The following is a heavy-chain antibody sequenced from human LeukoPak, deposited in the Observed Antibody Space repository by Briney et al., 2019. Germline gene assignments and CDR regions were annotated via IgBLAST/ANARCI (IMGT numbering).Heavy chain of an antibody. D-gene: IGHD5-18*01. CDR1: GFTFSSYS. CDR3: ARGPIIQLWFFDY. J-gene: IGHJ4*02. V-gene: IGHV3-7*01. CDR2: IKQDGSEK. Sequence: GGSLRLSCAASGFTFSSYSMNWVRQAPGKGLEWVANIKQDGSEKYYVDSVKGRFTISRDNAKNSLYLQMNSLRAEDTAVYYCARGPIIQLWFFDYWGQGTLVTVSS.